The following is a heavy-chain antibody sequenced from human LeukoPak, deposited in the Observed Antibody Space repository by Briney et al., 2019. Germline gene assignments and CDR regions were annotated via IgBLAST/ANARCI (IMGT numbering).Heavy chain of an antibody. CDR2: MNPNSGNT. CDR3: ASQSDCSSTSCSYYFDY. CDR1: GYTFTSYD. J-gene: IGHJ4*02. Sequence: ASVKVSCKASGYTFTSYDINWVRQATGQGLEWMGWMNPNSGNTGYAQKFQGRVTMTRNTSISTAYMELSSLRSEDTAVYYCASQSDCSSTSCSYYFDYWGQGTLVTVSS. D-gene: IGHD2-2*01. V-gene: IGHV1-8*01.